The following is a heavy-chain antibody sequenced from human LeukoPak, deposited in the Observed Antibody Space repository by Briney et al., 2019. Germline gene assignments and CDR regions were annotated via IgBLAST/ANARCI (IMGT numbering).Heavy chain of an antibody. CDR2: ISSHSSYV. Sequence: GGSLRLSCAASGFTFSSHTMNWVRQSPGKGLEWVSSISSHSSYVYYADSVRGRFTVSRDNAKNSLYLQMNSLRAEDTAVYYCAREPPDYGSGSPSFDPWGQGTLVTVSS. CDR3: AREPPDYGSGSPSFDP. V-gene: IGHV3-21*01. J-gene: IGHJ5*02. D-gene: IGHD3-10*01. CDR1: GFTFSSHT.